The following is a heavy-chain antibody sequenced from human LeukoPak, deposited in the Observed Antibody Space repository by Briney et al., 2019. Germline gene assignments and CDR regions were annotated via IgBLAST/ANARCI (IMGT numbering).Heavy chain of an antibody. CDR2: INPNSGGT. D-gene: IGHD3-22*01. V-gene: IGHV1-2*02. CDR3: ASGGSHYDSSGYYDY. CDR1: GYTFTGYY. Sequence: GASVKVSCKASGYTFTGYYMHWVRQAPGQGLEWMGWINPNSGGTNYAQKFQGRVTMTRDTPISTAYMELSRLRSDDTAVYYCASGGSHYDSSGYYDYWGQGTLVTVSS. J-gene: IGHJ4*02.